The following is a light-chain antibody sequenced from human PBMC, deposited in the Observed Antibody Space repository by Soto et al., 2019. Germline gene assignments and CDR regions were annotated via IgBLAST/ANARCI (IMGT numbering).Light chain of an antibody. V-gene: IGKV3-15*01. CDR2: GAS. Sequence: EIVMTQSPATLSVSPGERATLSCRARQSISSSLAWYQQKPGQAPRLLIYGASTRATGIPARFSGSGSGTEFTLTISSLQSEDFAFYSCQQYNNGPTYTFGQGTKLEIK. J-gene: IGKJ2*01. CDR3: QQYNNGPTYT. CDR1: QSISSS.